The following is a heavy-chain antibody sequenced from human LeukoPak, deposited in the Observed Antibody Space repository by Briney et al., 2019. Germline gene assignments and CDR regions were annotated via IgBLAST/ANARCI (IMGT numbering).Heavy chain of an antibody. V-gene: IGHV3-30*01. Sequence: PGGSLRLSCAASGFTFSSYAMHWVRQAPGKGLEWVAVISYDGSNKYYADSVKGRFTISGDNSKNTLYLQMNSLRAEDTAVYYCARDVRYCSGGSCYKPTNWFDPWGQGTLVTISS. CDR2: ISYDGSNK. CDR3: ARDVRYCSGGSCYKPTNWFDP. J-gene: IGHJ5*02. D-gene: IGHD2-15*01. CDR1: GFTFSSYA.